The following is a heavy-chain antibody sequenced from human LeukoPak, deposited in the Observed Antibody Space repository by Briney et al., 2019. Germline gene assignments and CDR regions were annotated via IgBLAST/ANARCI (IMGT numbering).Heavy chain of an antibody. V-gene: IGHV3-23*01. D-gene: IGHD5-24*01. J-gene: IGHJ4*02. Sequence: PGRSLRLSCAASGFTFNIYALHWVRQAPGKGLEWVSAILDSGGATYYADSVKGRFTISRDNSKNTLYLQMNTLRAEDTAVYYCAKPTRDGYNKFDNWGQGTLVTVSS. CDR3: AKPTRDGYNKFDN. CDR1: GFTFNIYA. CDR2: ILDSGGAT.